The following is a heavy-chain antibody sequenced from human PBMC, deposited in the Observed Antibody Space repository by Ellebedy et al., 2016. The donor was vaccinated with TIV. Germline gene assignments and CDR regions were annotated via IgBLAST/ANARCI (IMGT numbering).Heavy chain of an antibody. D-gene: IGHD5-24*01. Sequence: GESLKISCAASGFTFSSYAMSWVRQAPGKGLEWVSAISGSGSTIYYADSVKGRFTISRDNAKNSLYLQMNSLRAEDTAVYYCAKDSQPVRWLQYWYFDLWGRGTLVTVSS. CDR3: AKDSQPVRWLQYWYFDL. CDR1: GFTFSSYA. V-gene: IGHV3-23*01. CDR2: ISGSGSTI. J-gene: IGHJ2*01.